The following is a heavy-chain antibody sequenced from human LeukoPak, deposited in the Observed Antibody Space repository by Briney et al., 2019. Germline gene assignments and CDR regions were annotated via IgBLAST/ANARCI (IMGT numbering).Heavy chain of an antibody. J-gene: IGHJ4*02. V-gene: IGHV1-24*01. D-gene: IGHD3-10*01. CDR3: ATDPYGSGSLFDY. CDR1: GYTLTELS. CDR2: FDPEDGET. Sequence: ASVKVSCKVSGYTLTELSMHWVRQAPGRGLEWMGGFDPEDGETIYAQKFQGRVTMTEDTSTDTAYMELSSLRSEDTAVYYCATDPYGSGSLFDYWGQGTLVTVSS.